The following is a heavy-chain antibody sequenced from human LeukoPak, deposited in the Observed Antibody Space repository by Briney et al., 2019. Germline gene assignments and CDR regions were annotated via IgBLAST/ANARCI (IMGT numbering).Heavy chain of an antibody. CDR1: GGSISSSSYY. CDR2: IYYSGST. Sequence: SETLSLTCTVSGGSISSSSYYWGWIRQPPGKGLEWIGSIYYSGSTYYNPSLKSRVTISVDTSKNQFSPKLSSVTAADTAVYYCAREEDCGGDCCPGYWGQGTLVTVSS. J-gene: IGHJ4*02. D-gene: IGHD2-21*02. V-gene: IGHV4-39*07. CDR3: AREEDCGGDCCPGY.